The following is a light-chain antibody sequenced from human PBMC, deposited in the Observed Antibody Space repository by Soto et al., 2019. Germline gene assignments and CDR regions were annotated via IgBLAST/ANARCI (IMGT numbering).Light chain of an antibody. V-gene: IGKV1-9*01. J-gene: IGKJ2*02. Sequence: DIQLTQSPSFLSASVGDRVTITCRASQGISSYLAWYQQKPGKAPKLLIYAASTLQSGVPSRFSGSGSGTEFTLTISSLQPEDFATYYCQQLNSYPPMCTFGQGTKLEIK. CDR2: AAS. CDR3: QQLNSYPPMCT. CDR1: QGISSY.